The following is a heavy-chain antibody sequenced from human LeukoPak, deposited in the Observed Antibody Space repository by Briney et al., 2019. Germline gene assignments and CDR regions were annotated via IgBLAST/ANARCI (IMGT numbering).Heavy chain of an antibody. D-gene: IGHD6-25*01. J-gene: IGHJ4*02. V-gene: IGHV3-23*01. CDR1: GFTFSSYT. CDR2: VSGSGGTT. Sequence: GGSLRLSCAASGFTFSSYTMNWVRQAPGKGLEWVSVVSGSGGTTNYADSVKGRFTISRDNSKNTLYLQMNSLRAEDTAVYYCAKSEGGYGNFDYWGQGTLVTVSA. CDR3: AKSEGGYGNFDY.